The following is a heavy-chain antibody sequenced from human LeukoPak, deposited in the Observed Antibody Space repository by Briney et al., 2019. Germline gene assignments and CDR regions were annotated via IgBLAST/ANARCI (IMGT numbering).Heavy chain of an antibody. CDR1: GFTFSDYY. Sequence: PGGSLRLSCATSGFTFSDYYMSWIRQAPGKGLEWVSYISSSGSPIYYADSVKGRFTISRDNAKNSLYVQMNSLRVEDTGVYYCARAGFSFSDYYGSFFDYGGQGTLVTVSS. J-gene: IGHJ4*02. CDR2: ISSSGSPI. CDR3: ARAGFSFSDYYGSFFDY. V-gene: IGHV3-11*04. D-gene: IGHD3-10*01.